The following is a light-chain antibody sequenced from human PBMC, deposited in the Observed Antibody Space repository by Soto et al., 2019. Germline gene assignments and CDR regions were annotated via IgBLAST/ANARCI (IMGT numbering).Light chain of an antibody. Sequence: DIQMTQSPSSLSASVGDRVTITCRASQSISSYLNWYQQKPGKAPKLLIYAASSLQSVVPSRFSGSGSGTDFTLTISSLQPEDFASYYCQQSYSTPPNFGGGTKVEI. V-gene: IGKV1-39*01. CDR2: AAS. CDR1: QSISSY. CDR3: QQSYSTPPN. J-gene: IGKJ4*01.